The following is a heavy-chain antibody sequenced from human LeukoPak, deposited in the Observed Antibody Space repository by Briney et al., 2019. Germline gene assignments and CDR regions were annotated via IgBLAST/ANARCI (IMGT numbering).Heavy chain of an antibody. V-gene: IGHV4-30-4*01. Sequence: SETLSLTCTVSGGSISSGDYYWSWIRQTPGKGLEWIGYIYYSGSTYYNPSLKSRVTISVDTSKNQFSLKLSSVTAADTAAYYCARATGDVWPGFDYWGQGTLVTVSS. CDR3: ARATGDVWPGFDY. CDR2: IYYSGST. J-gene: IGHJ4*02. CDR1: GGSISSGDYY. D-gene: IGHD2-21*02.